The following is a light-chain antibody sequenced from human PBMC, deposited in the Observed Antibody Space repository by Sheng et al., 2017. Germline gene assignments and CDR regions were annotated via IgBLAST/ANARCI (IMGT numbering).Light chain of an antibody. J-gene: IGKJ2*03. Sequence: EIVLTQSPGTLSLSPGERATLSCRASQSVGSGYLAWYQLLIYGTSRRATGIPDRFSASGSGTDFTLTISRLEPEDFAVYYCQKYGSSPLYSFGQGTKLEIK. CDR3: QKYGSSPLYS. CDR2: GTS. CDR1: QSVGSGY. V-gene: IGKV3-20*01.